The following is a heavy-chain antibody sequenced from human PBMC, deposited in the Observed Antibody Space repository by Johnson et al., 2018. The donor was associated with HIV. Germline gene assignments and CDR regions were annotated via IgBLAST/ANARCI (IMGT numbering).Heavy chain of an antibody. CDR2: MSFDGNNR. V-gene: IGHV3-30-3*01. CDR1: GFTVSSSY. Sequence: QVQLVESGGGVVQTGRSLRLSCVASGFTVSSSYMSWVRQAPGKGLEWVAVMSFDGNNRYYADSVKGRFTISRDNSKNTLYLQMNSLRPEDTAVYYCARDSSNSFRFEMYAFDIWGQGTMVTVSS. J-gene: IGHJ3*02. CDR3: ARDSSNSFRFEMYAFDI. D-gene: IGHD6-6*01.